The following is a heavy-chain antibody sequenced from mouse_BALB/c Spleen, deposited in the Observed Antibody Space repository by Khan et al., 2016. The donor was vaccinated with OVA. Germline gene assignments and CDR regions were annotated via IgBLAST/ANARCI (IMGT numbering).Heavy chain of an antibody. CDR3: ARNYFGTRNAMDY. Sequence: QVQLKESGAELVRPGVSVKISCKGSGYTFTDYAMHWVKQSHAESLEWIGVISTYYGDGSYNQKFKGKATMTVDKSSSTAYMELARLTSEDSAIYYYARNYFGTRNAMDYWGQGTSVTVSS. V-gene: IGHV1S137*01. J-gene: IGHJ4*01. D-gene: IGHD1-1*01. CDR2: ISTYYGDG. CDR1: GYTFTDYA.